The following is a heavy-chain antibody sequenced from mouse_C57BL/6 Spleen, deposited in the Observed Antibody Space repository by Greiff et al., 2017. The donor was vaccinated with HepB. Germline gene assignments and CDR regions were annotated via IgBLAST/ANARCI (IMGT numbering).Heavy chain of an antibody. V-gene: IGHV2-9-1*01. CDR1: GFSLTSYA. CDR2: IWTGGGT. D-gene: IGHD2-4*01. Sequence: VQLQQSGPGLVAPSQSLSITCTVSGFSLTSYAISWVRQPPGKGLEWLGVIWTGGGTNYNSALKSRLSISKDNSKSQVFLKMNSLQTDDTARYYCAILYYDYGAWFAYWGQGTLVTVSA. CDR3: AILYYDYGAWFAY. J-gene: IGHJ3*01.